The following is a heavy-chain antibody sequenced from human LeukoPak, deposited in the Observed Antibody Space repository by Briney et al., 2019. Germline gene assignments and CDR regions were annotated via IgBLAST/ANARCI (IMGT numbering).Heavy chain of an antibody. D-gene: IGHD3-10*01. CDR3: ARGGIPTGPYYYFYYMDV. CDR1: GFTFSRNV. V-gene: IGHV3-30*01. J-gene: IGHJ6*03. CDR2: ISYDGNNK. Sequence: GSSLRLSCAASGFTFSRNVMHWVRQAPGKGLEGVALISYDGNNKFYADSVKGRFTISRDNSRNTLYLQMNSLRGEDAAVYSCARGGIPTGPYYYFYYMDVWGKGTAVTVSS.